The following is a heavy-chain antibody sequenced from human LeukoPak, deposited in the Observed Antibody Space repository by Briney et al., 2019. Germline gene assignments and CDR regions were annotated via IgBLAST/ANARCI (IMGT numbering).Heavy chain of an antibody. V-gene: IGHV3-7*02. D-gene: IGHD2-21*01. CDR3: ARHGDYCFDL. Sequence: PGGSLRLSCAASGFTFSRSWVGWVRQAPGKGLEWVANIKQDGTSKYYVDSVMGRFTISRGNAENSVYLQMNSLSAGDTAVYYCARHGDYCFDLWGPGTRVTVSS. CDR2: IKQDGTSK. CDR1: GFTFSRSW. J-gene: IGHJ4*02.